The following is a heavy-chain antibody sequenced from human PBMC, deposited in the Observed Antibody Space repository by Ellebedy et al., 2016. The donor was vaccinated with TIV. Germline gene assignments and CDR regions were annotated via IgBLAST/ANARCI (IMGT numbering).Heavy chain of an antibody. CDR1: GFTFSSYA. CDR2: ISNTGSRT. V-gene: IGHV3-23*01. D-gene: IGHD3-22*01. Sequence: PGGSLRLSCAASGFTFSSYAMSWVRQAPGKGLEWVSTISNTGSRTYYADSVEGRFIISRDNSKKTLYLQMNSLRAEDTAVYYCAKGRGGGSDSSAPRYYFDYWGLGTRGSGSS. CDR3: AKGRGGGSDSSAPRYYFDY. J-gene: IGHJ4*02.